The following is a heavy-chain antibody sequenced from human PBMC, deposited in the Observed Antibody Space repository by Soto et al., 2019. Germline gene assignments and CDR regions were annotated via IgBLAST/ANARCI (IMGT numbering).Heavy chain of an antibody. Sequence: QVQLVQSGAEVKNPGASVKVSCKASGFPFTSYDFYWVRQAPGQGLETMGWISAYNGNTNYAQKVQGRVSMTTDTSTRTAYMELRGLISYDTAIYYCARAAYPSGWPWDPPDSWGQGTLVTVSS. D-gene: IGHD6-19*01. CDR1: GFPFTSYD. CDR2: ISAYNGNT. CDR3: ARAAYPSGWPWDPPDS. J-gene: IGHJ4*02. V-gene: IGHV1-18*01.